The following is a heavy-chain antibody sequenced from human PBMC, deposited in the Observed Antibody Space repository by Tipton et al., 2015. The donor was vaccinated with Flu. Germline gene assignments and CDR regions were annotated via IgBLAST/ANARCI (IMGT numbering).Heavy chain of an antibody. V-gene: IGHV5-51*01. CDR3: VRHKYSLDAFDI. D-gene: IGHD5-18*01. Sequence: QSGAEVKKPGESLKISCRESGYRNHWIGWVRQTPGKALEWMGTIYPADSDTRYTPSFQGQVTISADKSISTAYLQWSTLKASDTAMYYCVRHKYSLDAFDIWGQGTMVTVSS. CDR2: IYPADSDT. CDR1: GYRNHW. J-gene: IGHJ3*02.